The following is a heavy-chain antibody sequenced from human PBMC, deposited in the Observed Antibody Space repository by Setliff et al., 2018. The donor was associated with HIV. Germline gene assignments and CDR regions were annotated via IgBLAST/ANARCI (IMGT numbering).Heavy chain of an antibody. Sequence: PGGSLRLSCAASGFTFSGSPLHLVRQASGKGLEWVGRILDKANGYATAYAASVKGRFTISRDDSKNTAYLQMSSLKTEDTAVYYCARAGSDYAYDIWGQGTKVTVSS. CDR1: GFTFSGSP. V-gene: IGHV3-73*01. D-gene: IGHD2-21*02. J-gene: IGHJ3*02. CDR3: ARAGSDYAYDI. CDR2: ILDKANGYAT.